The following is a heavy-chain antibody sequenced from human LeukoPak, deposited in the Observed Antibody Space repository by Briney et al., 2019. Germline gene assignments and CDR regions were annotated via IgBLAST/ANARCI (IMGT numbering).Heavy chain of an antibody. CDR1: GAPFTTYG. D-gene: IGHD4-17*01. Sequence: PVKASCKVSGAPFTTYGISWGRRSPGQGLGGRGGIIPFLGVTKYAQKFQRSVTTTADKSTSTAYMELSSLRSEDTAVYYCARVNGDYFDYWGQGTLVTVSS. J-gene: IGHJ4*02. V-gene: IGHV1-69*10. CDR3: ARVNGDYFDY. CDR2: IIPFLGVT.